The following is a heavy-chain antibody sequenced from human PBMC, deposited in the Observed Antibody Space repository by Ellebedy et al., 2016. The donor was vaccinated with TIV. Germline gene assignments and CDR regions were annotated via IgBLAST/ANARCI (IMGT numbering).Heavy chain of an antibody. V-gene: IGHV3-53*01. CDR2: IYPDDRT. CDR3: ARDSGFGVDTPY. Sequence: GGSLRLXXVASGFIVSATYMSWVRQAPGKGLEWVSIIYPDDRTFYAGFARGRFSISRDKSKNTLYLQMNSLRADDTAVYYCARDSGFGVDTPYWGQGTPVTVSS. J-gene: IGHJ4*02. CDR1: GFIVSATY. D-gene: IGHD3-3*01.